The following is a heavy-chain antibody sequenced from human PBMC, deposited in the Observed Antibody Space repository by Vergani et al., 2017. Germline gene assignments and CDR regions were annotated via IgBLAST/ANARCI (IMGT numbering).Heavy chain of an antibody. CDR3: ARDQAERPAAMPGGGFDP. CDR2: INPSGGST. D-gene: IGHD2-2*01. Sequence: QVQLVQSGAEVKKPGASVKVSCKASGYTFTSYYMHWVRQAPGQGLEWMGIINPSGGSTSYAQKFQGRVTMTRDTSTSTVYMELSSLRSEDTAVYYSARDQAERPAAMPGGGFDPWGQGTLVTVSS. J-gene: IGHJ5*02. V-gene: IGHV1-46*01. CDR1: GYTFTSYY.